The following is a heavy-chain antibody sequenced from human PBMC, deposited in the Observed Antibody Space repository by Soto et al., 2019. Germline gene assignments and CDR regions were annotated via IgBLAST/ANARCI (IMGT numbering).Heavy chain of an antibody. CDR3: AHRPTLPSGYDYVGDCFDS. Sequence: QITLKESGPTLVKPTQTLTLTCTFSGFSLSTSGVGVGWIRQPPGKALEWLALIYWDDDKRYSPSLKSRVTITKHTSENQLVLTMTHMDPVDTATYSCAHRPTLPSGYDYVGDCFDSWGQGTLVTVSS. CDR1: GFSLSTSGVG. V-gene: IGHV2-5*02. J-gene: IGHJ4*02. CDR2: IYWDDDK. D-gene: IGHD5-12*01.